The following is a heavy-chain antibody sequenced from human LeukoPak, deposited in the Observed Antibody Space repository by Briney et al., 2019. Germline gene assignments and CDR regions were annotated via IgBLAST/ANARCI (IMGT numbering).Heavy chain of an antibody. J-gene: IGHJ4*02. CDR3: ARDWKTNSFDY. CDR1: EFTFTTYG. Sequence: GGSLRLSCAASEFTFTTYGMHWVRQAPGKGLEWVAFIYYDGSNIYYADYVRGRFTISRDISKNALYLQMDSLRAEDTAIYYCARDWKTNSFDYWGQGTLVTVSS. V-gene: IGHV3-33*01. CDR2: IYYDGSNI. D-gene: IGHD1-1*01.